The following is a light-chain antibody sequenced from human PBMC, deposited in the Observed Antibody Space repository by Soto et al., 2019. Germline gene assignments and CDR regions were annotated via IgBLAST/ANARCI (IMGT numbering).Light chain of an antibody. CDR3: SSYTTSSTVYV. Sequence: QSALTQPASVSGSPGQSITISCTGTSSDVGGYNYVSWYQHHPGKAPKLMIYEVSNRPSGVSNRFSGSKSGNMASLTISGLQAEDEADYYCSSYTTSSTVYVFGTGTKLTVL. CDR1: SSDVGGYNY. CDR2: EVS. J-gene: IGLJ1*01. V-gene: IGLV2-14*01.